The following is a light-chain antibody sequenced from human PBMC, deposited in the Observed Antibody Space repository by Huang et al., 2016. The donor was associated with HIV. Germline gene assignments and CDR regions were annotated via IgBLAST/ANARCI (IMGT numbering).Light chain of an antibody. CDR1: QRISTY. Sequence: GDRVTITCRASQRISTYLNWYQQKPGKAPKLLIFAASTVQSGVPSTFSGSGSGTDFTLTISSLQPEDFATYYCQQTYSTAITFGQGTRLEIK. J-gene: IGKJ5*01. CDR2: AAS. CDR3: QQTYSTAIT. V-gene: IGKV1-39*01.